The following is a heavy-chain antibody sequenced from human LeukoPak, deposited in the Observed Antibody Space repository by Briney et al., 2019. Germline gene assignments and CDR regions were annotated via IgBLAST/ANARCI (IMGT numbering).Heavy chain of an antibody. V-gene: IGHV4-34*01. CDR2: INHSGST. CDR3: ARGSQWSGYRP. Sequence: PETLSLTCAVYGGSFSGYYWSWIRQPPGKGLEWIGEINHSGSTNYNPSLKSRVTISVDRSKNQFSLKLSSVTAADTAVYYCARGSQWSGYRPWGQGTLVTVSS. CDR1: GGSFSGYY. D-gene: IGHD3-3*01. J-gene: IGHJ4*02.